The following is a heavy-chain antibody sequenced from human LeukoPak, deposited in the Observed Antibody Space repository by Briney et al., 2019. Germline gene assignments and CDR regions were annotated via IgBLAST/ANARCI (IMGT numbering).Heavy chain of an antibody. CDR1: GYTFTGYY. CDR3: ARVPSVTMVRGVFDY. CDR2: INPNSGGT. J-gene: IGHJ4*02. Sequence: GASVKVSCKASGYTFTGYYMHWVRQAPGQGLEWMGWINPNSGGTNYAQKFQGRVTMTRDTSISTAYMELSRLRSDDTAVCYCARVPSVTMVRGVFDYWGQGTLVTVSS. D-gene: IGHD3-10*01. V-gene: IGHV1-2*02.